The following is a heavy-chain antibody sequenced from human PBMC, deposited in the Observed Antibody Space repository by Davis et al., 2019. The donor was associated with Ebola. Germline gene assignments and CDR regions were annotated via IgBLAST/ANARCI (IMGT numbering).Heavy chain of an antibody. CDR1: GYTFTSYY. CDR3: ARDYYGSGSYCCYFDY. Sequence: ASVKVSCKASGYTFTSYYMHWVRQAPGQGLEWMGIINPSVGSTSYAQKFQGRVTMTRDTSTSTVYMELSSLRSEDTAVYYCARDYYGSGSYCCYFDYWGQGTLVTVSS. J-gene: IGHJ4*02. D-gene: IGHD3-10*01. CDR2: INPSVGST. V-gene: IGHV1-46*01.